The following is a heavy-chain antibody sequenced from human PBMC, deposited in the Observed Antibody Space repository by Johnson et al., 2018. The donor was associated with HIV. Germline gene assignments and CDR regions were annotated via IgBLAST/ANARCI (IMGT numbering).Heavy chain of an antibody. CDR2: ISYDGSNK. Sequence: QVQLVESGGGVVQSGRSLRLSCAASGFTFSSYAMHWVRQAPGKGLEWVAVISYDGSNKYYADSVKGRFTISRDNSKNTLYLQMNSLRAEDTAVYYCAKGGSSNDAFDIWGQGTMVTVSS. CDR1: GFTFSSYA. D-gene: IGHD6-13*01. CDR3: AKGGSSNDAFDI. J-gene: IGHJ3*02. V-gene: IGHV3-30-3*01.